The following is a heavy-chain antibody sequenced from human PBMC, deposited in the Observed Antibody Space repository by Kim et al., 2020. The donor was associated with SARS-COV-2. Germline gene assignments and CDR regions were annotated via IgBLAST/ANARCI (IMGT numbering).Heavy chain of an antibody. CDR2: ISWNSGSI. J-gene: IGHJ3*02. V-gene: IGHV3-9*01. D-gene: IGHD1-1*01. Sequence: GGSLRLSCAASGFTFGDYAMHWVRQAPGKGLEWVSGISWNSGSIGYADSVKGRFTISRDNAKNSLYLQMNSLRAEDTALYYCAKDIGLERHGVPIAFDIWGQGTMVTVSS. CDR1: GFTFGDYA. CDR3: AKDIGLERHGVPIAFDI.